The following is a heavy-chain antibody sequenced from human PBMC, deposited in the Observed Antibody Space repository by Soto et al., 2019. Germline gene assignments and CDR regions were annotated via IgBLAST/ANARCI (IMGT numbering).Heavy chain of an antibody. CDR1: GGSISSYY. V-gene: IGHV4-59*01. J-gene: IGHJ4*02. CDR3: ARNGVDYGDYEGIDY. CDR2: IYYSGST. Sequence: SETLSLTCTVSGGSISSYYWSWIRQPPGKGLEWIGYIYYSGSTNYNPSLKSRVTISVDTSKNQFSLKLSSVTAADTAVYYCARNGVDYGDYEGIDYWGQGTLVTVSS. D-gene: IGHD4-17*01.